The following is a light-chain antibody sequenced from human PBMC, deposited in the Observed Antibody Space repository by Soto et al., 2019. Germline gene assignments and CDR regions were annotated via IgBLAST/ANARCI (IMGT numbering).Light chain of an antibody. J-gene: IGKJ5*01. CDR1: QSVTSNY. V-gene: IGKV3-20*01. CDR3: QEYDGAPIT. Sequence: EIVFTESPGTLSLSPGERATLSCRASQSVTSNYLAWYQQKPGQAPGLLIYDASSRATGIPDRFSGSGSGTDFTLTITRLEPEDFAVYYCQEYDGAPITFGLGTRLEIK. CDR2: DAS.